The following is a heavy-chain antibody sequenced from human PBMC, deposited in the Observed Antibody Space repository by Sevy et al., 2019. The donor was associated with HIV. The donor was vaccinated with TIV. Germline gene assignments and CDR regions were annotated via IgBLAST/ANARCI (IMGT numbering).Heavy chain of an antibody. CDR1: GFTFSSAW. V-gene: IGHV3-15*01. D-gene: IGHD5-12*01. J-gene: IGHJ6*02. CDR3: ITDPGYSGYDEEVINYYYYGMDV. CDR2: IKSKTDGGTI. Sequence: GGSLRLSCAASGFTFSSAWMSWVRLAPGKGLEWVGRIKSKTDGGTIDYAAPVKARLTISREDSKNTLYLQMNSLKTEDTDVYYCITDPGYSGYDEEVINYYYYGMDVWGQGTTVTVSS.